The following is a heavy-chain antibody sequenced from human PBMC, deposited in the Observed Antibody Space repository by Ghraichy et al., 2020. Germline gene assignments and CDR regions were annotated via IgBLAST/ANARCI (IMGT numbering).Heavy chain of an antibody. CDR2: ISGSGGRT. V-gene: IGHV3-23*01. CDR3: AKEGQAQGRLWYFDL. Sequence: LSLTCAASGFTFSSYAMSWVRQAPGKGLEWVSGISGSGGRTYYADSVKGRFTIFRDNSENTLHLQMNSLRAEDTAVYYCAKEGQAQGRLWYFDLWGRGTLGTV. J-gene: IGHJ2*01. CDR1: GFTFSSYA.